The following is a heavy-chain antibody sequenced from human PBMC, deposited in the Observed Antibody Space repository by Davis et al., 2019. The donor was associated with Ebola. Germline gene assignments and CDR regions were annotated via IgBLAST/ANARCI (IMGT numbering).Heavy chain of an antibody. CDR2: ISGAGGDT. Sequence: PGGSLRLSCEASGFPFRYYAMTWVRQAPGKGLEWVSAISGAGGDTNYADSVKGRCTPSRDNSKNTLYLQMDSLTAEDTAVYFCARDLGMGKYMDVWGKGTTVTVSS. CDR1: GFPFRYYA. D-gene: IGHD1-26*01. J-gene: IGHJ6*03. V-gene: IGHV3-23*01. CDR3: ARDLGMGKYMDV.